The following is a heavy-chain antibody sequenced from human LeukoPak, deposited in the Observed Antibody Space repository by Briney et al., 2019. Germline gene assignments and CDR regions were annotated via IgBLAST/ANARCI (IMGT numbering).Heavy chain of an antibody. CDR2: FDPEDGET. V-gene: IGHV1-24*01. Sequence: ASVKVSCKVSGYTLTELSMHWVRQAPGKGLEWMGVFDPEDGETIYAQKFQGRVTMTEDTSTDTAYMELSSLRSEDTAVYYCATGNYYGSGSYYTLGYWGQGTLVTVSS. CDR1: GYTLTELS. D-gene: IGHD3-10*01. J-gene: IGHJ4*02. CDR3: ATGNYYGSGSYYTLGY.